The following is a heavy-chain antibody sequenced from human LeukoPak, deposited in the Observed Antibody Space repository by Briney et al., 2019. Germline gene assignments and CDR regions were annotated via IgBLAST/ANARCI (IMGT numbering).Heavy chain of an antibody. CDR1: GYTLTELS. D-gene: IGHD4-17*01. J-gene: IGHJ4*02. V-gene: IGHV1-24*01. CDR3: ATGPGDYDY. CDR2: FDPEDGET. Sequence: ASVKVSCKVSGYTLTELSMHWVRQAPGKGLEWMGGFDPEDGETIYAQKFQGRVTIIEDTSTDTAYMELSSLRSEDTAVYYCATGPGDYDYWGQGTLVTVSS.